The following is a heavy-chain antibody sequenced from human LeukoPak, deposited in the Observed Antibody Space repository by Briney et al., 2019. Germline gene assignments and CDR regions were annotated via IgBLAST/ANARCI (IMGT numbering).Heavy chain of an antibody. Sequence: SETLSLTCTVSGGSISSSSYYWGWIRQPPGKGLEWIGSIYYSGSTYYNPSLKSRVTISVDTSKSQFSLKLSSVTAADTAVYYCARGGSSSGWYNDYWGQGTLVTVSS. CDR1: GGSISSSSYY. V-gene: IGHV4-39*01. CDR2: IYYSGST. D-gene: IGHD6-19*01. CDR3: ARGGSSSGWYNDY. J-gene: IGHJ4*02.